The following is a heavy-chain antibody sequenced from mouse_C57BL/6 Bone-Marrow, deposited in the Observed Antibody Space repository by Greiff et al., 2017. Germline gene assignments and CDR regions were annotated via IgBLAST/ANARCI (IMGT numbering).Heavy chain of an antibody. CDR2: IHPNSGST. CDR3: AYGDCVYCSFDF. J-gene: IGHJ1*03. V-gene: IGHV1-64*01. CDR1: GYTFTSYW. D-gene: IGHD2-13*01. Sequence: VQLQQPGAELVKPGASVKLSCKASGYTFTSYWMNWVKQRPGQGLEWIGMIHPNSGSTNYNEKFKSKATLTVDKSSSTAYMQLSDLTSEDSAVYCCAYGDCVYCSFDFWGRGTTVTVSS.